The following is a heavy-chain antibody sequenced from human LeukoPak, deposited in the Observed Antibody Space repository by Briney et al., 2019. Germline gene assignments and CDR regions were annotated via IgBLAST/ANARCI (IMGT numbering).Heavy chain of an antibody. CDR1: GGSISSTNSY. CDR3: ARGGGYCSSTSCHWYFDL. Sequence: PSETLSLTCTVSGGSISSTNSYWGWIRQPPGKGLEWIGEINHSGSTNYNPSLKSRVTISVDTSKNQFSLKLSSVTAADTAVYYCARGGGYCSSTSCHWYFDLWGRGTLVTVSS. J-gene: IGHJ2*01. V-gene: IGHV4-39*07. CDR2: INHSGST. D-gene: IGHD2-2*01.